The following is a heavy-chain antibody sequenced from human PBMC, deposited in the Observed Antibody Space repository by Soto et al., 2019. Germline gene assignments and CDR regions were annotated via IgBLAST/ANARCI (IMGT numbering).Heavy chain of an antibody. CDR1: GFTFSSYA. J-gene: IGHJ6*01. CDR3: ASMGNERGYCSSTSCYGYYYYGMDV. D-gene: IGHD2-2*01. CDR2: ISGSGGST. Sequence: GGSLRLSCAASGFTFSSYAMSWVRQAPGKGLEWVSAISGSGGSTYYADSVKGRFTISRDNSKNTLYLQMNSLRAEDTAVYYCASMGNERGYCSSTSCYGYYYYGMDVWGQGTTVTVSS. V-gene: IGHV3-23*01.